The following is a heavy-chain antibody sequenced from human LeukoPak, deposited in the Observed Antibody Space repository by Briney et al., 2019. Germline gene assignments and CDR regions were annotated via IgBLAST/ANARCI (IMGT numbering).Heavy chain of an antibody. CDR3: GSTFAGRRE. CDR2: IKQDGSEK. V-gene: IGHV3-7*01. J-gene: IGHJ4*02. Sequence: GGSLRLSCAASGFSLSAYWMTWVCQAPGKGLQWVANIKQDGSEKYYVDSVKGRFSISRDNAKSSLYLQMNSLRAEDTAVYYCGSTFAGRREWGQGTLVTVSS. D-gene: IGHD3-16*01. CDR1: GFSLSAYW.